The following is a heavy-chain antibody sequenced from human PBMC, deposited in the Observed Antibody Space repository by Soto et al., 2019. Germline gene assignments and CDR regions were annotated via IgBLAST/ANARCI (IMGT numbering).Heavy chain of an antibody. D-gene: IGHD3-10*01. CDR2: INDSGSI. CDR1: GGSISSGGYC. Sequence: QVQLLESGPGLVKPSQTLSLTCTVSGGSISSGGYCWSWVRQHPGKGLEWIGNINDSGSIYSNPSPKSRVTISVDTSKNQFSLRLSSVTAADTAVYFCARDPAYYGSGSYYDGRAYYYGMDVWGHGTTVTVSS. CDR3: ARDPAYYGSGSYYDGRAYYYGMDV. V-gene: IGHV4-31*03. J-gene: IGHJ6*02.